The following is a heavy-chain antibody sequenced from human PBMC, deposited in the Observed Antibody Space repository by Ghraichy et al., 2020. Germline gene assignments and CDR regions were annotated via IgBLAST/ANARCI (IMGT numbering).Heavy chain of an antibody. J-gene: IGHJ5*02. CDR2: IYYSGST. D-gene: IGHD1-20*01. CDR3: ARGRIAGTNWFDP. V-gene: IGHV4-59*01. Sequence: SQTLSLTCTVSGGSISSYYWSWIRQPPGKGLEWIGYIYYSGSTNYNPSLQSRVTISVDTSKNQFSLKLSSVTAADTAVYYCARGRIAGTNWFDPWGQGTLVTVSS. CDR1: GGSISSYY.